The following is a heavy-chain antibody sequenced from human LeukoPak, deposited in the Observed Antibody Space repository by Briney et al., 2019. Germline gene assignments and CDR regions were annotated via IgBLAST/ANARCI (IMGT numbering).Heavy chain of an antibody. D-gene: IGHD2-2*01. Sequence: GASVKVSCKASGYTFTSYGISWVRQAPGQGLEWMGWISAYNGNTNYAQKLQGRVTMTTDTSTSTAYMELRSLRSDDTAVYYCARSDCSTTSCFYPNYWGQGTLVTVSS. V-gene: IGHV1-18*01. CDR3: ARSDCSTTSCFYPNY. CDR1: GYTFTSYG. CDR2: ISAYNGNT. J-gene: IGHJ4*02.